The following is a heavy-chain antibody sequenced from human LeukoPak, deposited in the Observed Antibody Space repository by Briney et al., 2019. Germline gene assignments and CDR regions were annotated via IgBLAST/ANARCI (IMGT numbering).Heavy chain of an antibody. D-gene: IGHD3-3*01. V-gene: IGHV3-30*04. Sequence: GGSLRLSCAASGFTFSTYTMHWVRQAPGKGPEWVAIISYDGSNTEYADSVKGRFTISRDNSKDTLYLQMNSLRAEDTAVYSCARNDFWSGYSLPYFDFWGQGILVAVSS. CDR2: ISYDGSNT. CDR3: ARNDFWSGYSLPYFDF. J-gene: IGHJ4*02. CDR1: GFTFSTYT.